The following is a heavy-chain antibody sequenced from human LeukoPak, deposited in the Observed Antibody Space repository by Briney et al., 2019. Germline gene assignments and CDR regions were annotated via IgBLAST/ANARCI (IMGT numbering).Heavy chain of an antibody. CDR2: IYPGDSDT. J-gene: IGHJ5*02. CDR3: ARPEAASPSWFDP. D-gene: IGHD6-13*01. V-gene: IGHV5-51*01. CDR1: GYSFTSYW. Sequence: GESLKISCKGSGYSFTSYWIGWVRQKPGKGLEWMGIIYPGDSDTRYSPSFQGQVTISADKSISTAYLQWSSLKASDTAMYYCARPEAASPSWFDPWGQGTLVTVSS.